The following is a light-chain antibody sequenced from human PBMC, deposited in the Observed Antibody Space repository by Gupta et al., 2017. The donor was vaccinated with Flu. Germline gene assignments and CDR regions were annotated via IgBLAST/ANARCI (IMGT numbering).Light chain of an antibody. Sequence: GQTASLTGAGNYVGTNTVHWYQQRPGPAPVLLVYEDGDRPSGIPERFSGSKSGTTATLTIXRXEAGDEXEYYCQPSDTSSDHGVFGGGTRLTVL. V-gene: IGLV3-21*02. CDR1: YVGTNT. CDR3: QPSDTSSDHGV. J-gene: IGLJ3*02. CDR2: EDG.